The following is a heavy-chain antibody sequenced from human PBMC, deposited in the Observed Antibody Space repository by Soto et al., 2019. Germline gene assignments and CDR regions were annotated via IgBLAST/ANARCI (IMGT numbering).Heavy chain of an antibody. D-gene: IGHD3-9*01. J-gene: IGHJ4*02. CDR1: GGSISSGCYY. CDR3: AIETRPRPRYLDY. Sequence: SETLSLTCTVSGGSISSGCYYCSWIRQHPGKGLEWIGYIYYSGSTYYNPSLKSRVTISVDTSKNQSSLKLSSVTAADTAVYYCAIETRPRPRYLDYRGPGTLVT. CDR2: IYYSGST. V-gene: IGHV4-31*03.